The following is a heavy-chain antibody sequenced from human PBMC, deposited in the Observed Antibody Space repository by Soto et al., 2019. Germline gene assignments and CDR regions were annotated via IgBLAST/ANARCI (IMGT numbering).Heavy chain of an antibody. D-gene: IGHD3-22*01. CDR1: GFTFSSYA. CDR3: ARETYYDSSGYLPDYYYYGIDV. Sequence: QVQLVESGGGVVQPGRSLRLSCAASGFTFSSYAMHWVRQAPGKGLEWVAVISYDGSNKYYADSVKGRFTISRDNSKNTLYLQMNSLRAEDTAVYYCARETYYDSSGYLPDYYYYGIDVWGQGTTVTVSS. CDR2: ISYDGSNK. J-gene: IGHJ6*02. V-gene: IGHV3-30-3*01.